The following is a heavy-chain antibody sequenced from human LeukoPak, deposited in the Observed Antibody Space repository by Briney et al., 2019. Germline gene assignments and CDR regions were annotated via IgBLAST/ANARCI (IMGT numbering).Heavy chain of an antibody. CDR1: GGSISSNDYY. J-gene: IGHJ5*02. CDR3: ARVSLLWFGERVNWFDP. D-gene: IGHD3-10*01. Sequence: SETLSLTCAVSGGSISSNDYYWGWIRQPPGKGLEWIGSIYYSGSTYYKSSLKSRVTISVDTSKNQFSLKLSSVTAADTAVYYCARVSLLWFGERVNWFDPWGQGTLVTVSS. V-gene: IGHV4-39*07. CDR2: IYYSGST.